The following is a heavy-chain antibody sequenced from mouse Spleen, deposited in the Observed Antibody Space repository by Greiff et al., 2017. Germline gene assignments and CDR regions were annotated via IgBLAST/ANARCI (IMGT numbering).Heavy chain of an antibody. CDR2: ISSGSSTI. Sequence: EVHLVESGGGLVKPGGSLKLSCAASGFTFSDYGMHWVRQAPEKGLEWVAYISSGSSTIYYADTVKGRFTISRDNAKNTLFLQMTSLRSEDTAMYYCARTPLGYAMDYWGQGTSVTVSS. CDR1: GFTFSDYG. J-gene: IGHJ4*01. V-gene: IGHV5-17*01. CDR3: ARTPLGYAMDY. D-gene: IGHD6-1*01.